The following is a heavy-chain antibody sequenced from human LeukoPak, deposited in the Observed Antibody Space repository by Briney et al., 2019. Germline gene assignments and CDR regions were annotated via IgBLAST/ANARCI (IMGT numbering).Heavy chain of an antibody. CDR1: GYSFTSYW. Sequence: GESLKISCKGSGYSFTSYWIGWVRQMPGKGLEWVGIIYPGDSDTRYSPSFQGQVTISADKSISTAYLQWSSLKASDTAMYYCASALTYYYDSSGSNDAFDIWGQGTMFTISS. D-gene: IGHD3-22*01. CDR2: IYPGDSDT. J-gene: IGHJ3*02. CDR3: ASALTYYYDSSGSNDAFDI. V-gene: IGHV5-51*01.